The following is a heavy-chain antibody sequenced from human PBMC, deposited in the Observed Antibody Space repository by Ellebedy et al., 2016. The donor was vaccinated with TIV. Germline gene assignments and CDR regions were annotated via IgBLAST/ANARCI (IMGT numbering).Heavy chain of an antibody. V-gene: IGHV3-23*01. CDR2: ISGSGGST. J-gene: IGHJ4*02. D-gene: IGHD3-9*01. Sequence: GGSLRLSXAASGFTFSSYAMSWVRQAPGKGLEWVSAISGSGGSTYYADSVKGRFTISRDNSKNTLYLQMNSLRAEDTAVYYCAKRAFDWLSPREFDYWGQGTLVTVSS. CDR3: AKRAFDWLSPREFDY. CDR1: GFTFSSYA.